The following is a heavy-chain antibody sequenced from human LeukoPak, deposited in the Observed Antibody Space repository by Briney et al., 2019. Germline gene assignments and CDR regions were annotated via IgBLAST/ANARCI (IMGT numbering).Heavy chain of an antibody. Sequence: SETLSLTCTVSGGSISSYYWSGIRQPPGKGLEWIGYIYYSGSTYYNPSLKSRVTISVDTSKNQFSLKLSSVTAADTAVYYCARLMVRGVNSDYWGQGTLVTVSS. J-gene: IGHJ4*02. V-gene: IGHV4-59*08. CDR1: GGSISSYY. D-gene: IGHD3-10*01. CDR3: ARLMVRGVNSDY. CDR2: IYYSGST.